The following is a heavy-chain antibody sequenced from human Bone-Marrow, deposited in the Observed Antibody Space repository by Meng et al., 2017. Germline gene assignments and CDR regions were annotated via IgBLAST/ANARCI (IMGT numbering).Heavy chain of an antibody. V-gene: IGHV1-46*01. D-gene: IGHD3-10*01. CDR3: ARVGSALYYGSGSYDY. CDR1: GYTFTSYY. CDR2: INPSGGST. Sequence: ASVKVSCKASGYTFTSYYMHWVRQAPGQGLEWMGIINPSGGSTSYAQKFQGRVTMTRDTSTSTVYMELRSLRSDDTAVYYCARVGSALYYGSGSYDYWGQGTLVTVSS. J-gene: IGHJ4*02.